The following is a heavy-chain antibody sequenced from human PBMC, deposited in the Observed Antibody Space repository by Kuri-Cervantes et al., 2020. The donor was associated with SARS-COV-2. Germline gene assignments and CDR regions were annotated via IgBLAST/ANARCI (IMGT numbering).Heavy chain of an antibody. CDR1: GFTFSGHW. J-gene: IGHJ4*02. V-gene: IGHV3-74*01. Sequence: GESLKISCAASGFTFSGHWIHWVRQAPGKGLVWVSRINPDGSYTNNADSVKGRFTLSRDNAKNMLFLQMNSLRAEDTAAYYCVRDGDHWNFDYRGQGTLVTVSS. D-gene: IGHD1-1*01. CDR3: VRDGDHWNFDY. CDR2: INPDGSYT.